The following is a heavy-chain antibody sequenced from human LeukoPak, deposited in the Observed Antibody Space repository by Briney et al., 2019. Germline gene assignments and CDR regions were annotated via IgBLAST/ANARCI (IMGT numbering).Heavy chain of an antibody. Sequence: GRSLRLSCAASGFTFSSYGMHWVRQAPGKGLEWVAVIWYDGSNKYYADSVKGRFTISRDNSKNTLYLQMNSLRAEDTAVYYCAKDRAHYSSGWRGFFDYWGQGTLVTVSS. V-gene: IGHV3-33*06. CDR3: AKDRAHYSSGWRGFFDY. CDR2: IWYDGSNK. D-gene: IGHD6-19*01. J-gene: IGHJ4*02. CDR1: GFTFSSYG.